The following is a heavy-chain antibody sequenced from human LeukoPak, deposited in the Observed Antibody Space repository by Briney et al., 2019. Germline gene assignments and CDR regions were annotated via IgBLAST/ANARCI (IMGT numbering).Heavy chain of an antibody. CDR2: IYYSGST. CDR1: GGSISSYY. V-gene: IGHV4-59*01. Sequence: SETLSLICTVCGGSISSYYWSWIRDPPGKGLVWIGYIYYSGSTNYNPSLKSRVTISVDTSKNQFSLKLSSVTAAHTAVYYCARAGCGPGRRQLVQRGPFDYWGQGTLVTVSS. J-gene: IGHJ4*02. CDR3: ARAGCGPGRRQLVQRGPFDY. D-gene: IGHD6-13*01.